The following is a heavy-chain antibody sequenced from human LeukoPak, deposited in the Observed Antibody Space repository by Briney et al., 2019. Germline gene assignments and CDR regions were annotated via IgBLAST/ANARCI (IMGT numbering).Heavy chain of an antibody. J-gene: IGHJ3*02. CDR3: ARDTRLLDFDAFDI. V-gene: IGHV1-46*01. CDR2: INPNGGGT. Sequence: ASVKVSCKASGYTFTNYYMHWVRQAPGQGLEWMGIINPNGGGTNYAQKFQGRVNMTRDTSTGTVYMEMSSLRSEDTAVYYCARDTRLLDFDAFDIWGQGTMVTAS. D-gene: IGHD3-3*01. CDR1: GYTFTNYY.